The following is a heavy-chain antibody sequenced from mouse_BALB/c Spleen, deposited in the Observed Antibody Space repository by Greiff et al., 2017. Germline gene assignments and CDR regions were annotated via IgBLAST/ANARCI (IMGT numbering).Heavy chain of an antibody. V-gene: IGHV5-17*02. CDR1: GFTFSSFG. Sequence: DVMLVESGGGLVQPGGSRKLSCAASGFTFSSFGMHWVRQAPEKGLEWVAYISSDSSTIYYADTVKGRFTISRDNPKNTLFLQMTSLRSEDTAMYYCARYSSYDYFDYWGQGTTLTVSS. D-gene: IGHD1-1*01. CDR3: ARYSSYDYFDY. CDR2: ISSDSSTI. J-gene: IGHJ2*01.